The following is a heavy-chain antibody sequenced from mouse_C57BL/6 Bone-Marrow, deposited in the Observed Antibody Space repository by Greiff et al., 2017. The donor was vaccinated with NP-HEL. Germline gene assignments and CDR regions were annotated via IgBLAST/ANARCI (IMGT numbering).Heavy chain of an antibody. D-gene: IGHD2-3*01. Sequence: VKLQESGPGLVKPSQSLFLTCSITGFPITSGYYWIWNRPPPGKPLEWMGYITHSGETFYNPSLQSPISITRETSKNQSFLQLNSVTTEDTAMYYCAGDYDGYWYFDVWGTGTTVTVSS. CDR1: GFPITSGYY. CDR3: AGDYDGYWYFDV. J-gene: IGHJ1*03. CDR2: ITHSGET. V-gene: IGHV12-3*01.